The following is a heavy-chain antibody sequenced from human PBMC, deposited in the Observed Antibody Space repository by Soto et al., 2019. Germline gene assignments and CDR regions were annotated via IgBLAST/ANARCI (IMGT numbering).Heavy chain of an antibody. CDR2: INHSGST. V-gene: IGHV4-34*01. J-gene: IGHJ3*01. CDR1: GGSFRGYY. CDR3: ARGRGFMSRNALDL. Sequence: QVQLQRWGAGLLRPSETLSLTCAVSGGSFRGYYWTWLRQSPGRGLEWIGEINHSGSTNSNPSLKRRLTIAVDTSKTQSSMNLTSVTAADAAVYSCARGRGFMSRNALDLWGQGTRVIVSS.